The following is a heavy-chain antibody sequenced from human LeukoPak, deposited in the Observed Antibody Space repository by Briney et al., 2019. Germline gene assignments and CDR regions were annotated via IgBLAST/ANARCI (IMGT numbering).Heavy chain of an antibody. V-gene: IGHV3-48*02. J-gene: IGHJ4*02. D-gene: IGHD4-17*01. CDR2: ISSSSSTI. CDR1: GFTLISYN. CDR3: AREDYGEDY. Sequence: PGGSLRLSCAASGFTLISYNMNWVRRAPGKGLEWVSYISSSSSTIYYADSVTGRFTVSRDNAKNSLFLQMNSLRDEDTAVYYCAREDYGEDYWGQGTLVTVSS.